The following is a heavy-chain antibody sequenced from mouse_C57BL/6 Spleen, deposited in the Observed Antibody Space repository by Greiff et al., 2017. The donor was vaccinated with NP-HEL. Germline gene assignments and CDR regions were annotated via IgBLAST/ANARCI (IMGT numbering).Heavy chain of an antibody. CDR2: ISNLAYSI. D-gene: IGHD1-1*01. V-gene: IGHV5-15*01. CDR3: ARYYYGSSHRDAMDY. CDR1: GFTFSDYG. J-gene: IGHJ4*01. Sequence: EVKLQESGGGLVQPGGSLKLSCAASGFTFSDYGMAWVRQAPRKGPEWVAFISNLAYSIYYADTVTGRFTISRENAKNTLYLEMSSLRSEDTAMYYCARYYYGSSHRDAMDYWGQGTSVTVSS.